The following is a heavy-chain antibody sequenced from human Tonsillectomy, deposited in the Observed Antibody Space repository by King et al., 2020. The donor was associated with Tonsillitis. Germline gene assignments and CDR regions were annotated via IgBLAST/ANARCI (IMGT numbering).Heavy chain of an antibody. Sequence: QLVPSGAEVKKPGASVKVSCKTSGYTFTNYGISWVRQAPGQGLEWMGWISAYNGNTNFAQKFQGRVTMTTDTSTSTAYLELRSLRSDDTAVYYCARDKKYFDFWSGYSQDYWYFDLWGRGTLVTVSS. CDR1: GYTFTNYG. J-gene: IGHJ2*01. CDR3: ARDKKYFDFWSGYSQDYWYFDL. CDR2: ISAYNGNT. V-gene: IGHV1-18*01. D-gene: IGHD3-3*01.